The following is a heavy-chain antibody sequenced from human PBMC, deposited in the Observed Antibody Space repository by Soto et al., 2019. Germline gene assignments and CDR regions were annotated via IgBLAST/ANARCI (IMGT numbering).Heavy chain of an antibody. J-gene: IGHJ4*02. Sequence: GESLKIYCKGSGYSFTSYWIGWVRQMPGKGLEWMGIIYPGDSDTGYSPSLQGQVTISADKSISTDYLQWSSLKASDTAMYYCARSAEAYPTVPFDYWGKGTLVTVSS. V-gene: IGHV5-51*01. CDR3: ARSAEAYPTVPFDY. CDR1: GYSFTSYW. D-gene: IGHD4-4*01. CDR2: IYPGDSDT.